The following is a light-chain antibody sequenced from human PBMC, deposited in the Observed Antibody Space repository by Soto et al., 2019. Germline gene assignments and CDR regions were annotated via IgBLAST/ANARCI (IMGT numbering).Light chain of an antibody. Sequence: QSVLTQPPSMSGAPGQRVTISCTGSSSNIGAGYDVHWYQQQPGTAPKLLVFDNNNRPSGVPDRFSGSKSDTTASLDITGLQAYDEPEYYCQSFDTSLSGFVAFGGGTKLTVL. CDR3: QSFDTSLSGFVA. CDR1: SSNIGAGYD. J-gene: IGLJ2*01. V-gene: IGLV1-40*01. CDR2: DNN.